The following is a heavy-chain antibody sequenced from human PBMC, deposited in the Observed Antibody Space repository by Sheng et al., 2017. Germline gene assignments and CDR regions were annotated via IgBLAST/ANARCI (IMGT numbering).Heavy chain of an antibody. V-gene: IGHV3-33*01. CDR3: ARGATEWELLRD. D-gene: IGHD1-26*01. CDR1: GFTFSSYG. Sequence: QVQLVESGGGVVQPGRSLRLSCAASGFTFSSYGMHWVRQAPGKGLEWVAVIWYDGSNKYYADSVKGRFTISRDNSKNTLYLQMNSLRAEDTAVYYCARGATEWELLRDWGQGTLVTVSS. J-gene: IGHJ4*02. CDR2: IWYDGSNK.